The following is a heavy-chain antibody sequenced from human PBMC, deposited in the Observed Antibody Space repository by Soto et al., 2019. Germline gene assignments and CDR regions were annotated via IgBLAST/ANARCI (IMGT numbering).Heavy chain of an antibody. CDR3: ARARATIAAAAIFDC. D-gene: IGHD6-13*01. J-gene: IGHJ4*02. V-gene: IGHV4-31*03. CDR1: GGSISSGGYY. Sequence: SETLSLTCTVSGGSISSGGYYWSWIRQHPGKGLEWIGYIYYSGSTYYNPSLKSRVTISIDTSKNQFSLKLTSVTAADTAVYYCARARATIAAAAIFDCWGQGTLVTVSS. CDR2: IYYSGST.